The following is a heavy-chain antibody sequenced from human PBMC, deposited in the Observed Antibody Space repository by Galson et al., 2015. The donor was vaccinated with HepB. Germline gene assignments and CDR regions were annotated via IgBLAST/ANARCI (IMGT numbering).Heavy chain of an antibody. J-gene: IGHJ6*02. D-gene: IGHD2-15*01. V-gene: IGHV1-69*04. Sequence: FTSYTISWVRPAPGQGLEWMGRIIPILGIANYAQKFQGRVTITADKSTSTAYMELSSLRSEDTAVYYCARDDCSGGSCYSTLGMDVWGQGTTVTVSS. CDR2: IIPILGIA. CDR1: FTSYT. CDR3: ARDDCSGGSCYSTLGMDV.